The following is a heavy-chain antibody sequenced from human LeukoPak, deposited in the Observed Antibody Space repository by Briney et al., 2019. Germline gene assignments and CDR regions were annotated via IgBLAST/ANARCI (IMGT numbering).Heavy chain of an antibody. CDR3: AKDLGDSISWYV. CDR2: FSGSGGST. Sequence: PGGSLRLLCAASGFTFCSYDMSWVRQASGKGREWVSAFSGSGGSTYYTEFVKGRFTISRDNSKNPLYLQMDSLRAEDTAVYYCAKDLGDSISWYVWGQGTLVTVSS. J-gene: IGHJ4*02. D-gene: IGHD6-13*01. V-gene: IGHV3-23*01. CDR1: GFTFCSYD.